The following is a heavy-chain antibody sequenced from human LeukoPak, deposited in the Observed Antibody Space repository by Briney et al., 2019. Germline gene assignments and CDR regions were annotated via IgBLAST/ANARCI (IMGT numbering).Heavy chain of an antibody. CDR3: AKDHDYYASGPI. Sequence: GGSLRLSCAVSGFVFSNYAMNWVRQAPGKGLEWVSAISGSGDSTYYADSVKGRFTISRDNSKNTLSLQMNSLRAEDTAVYYCAKDHDYYASGPIWGQGTMVTVSS. CDR1: GFVFSNYA. D-gene: IGHD3-10*01. V-gene: IGHV3-23*01. J-gene: IGHJ3*02. CDR2: ISGSGDST.